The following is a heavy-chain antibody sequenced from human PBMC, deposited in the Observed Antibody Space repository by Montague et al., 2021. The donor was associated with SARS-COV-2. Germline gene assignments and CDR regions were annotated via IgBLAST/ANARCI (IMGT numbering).Heavy chain of an antibody. CDR1: GDSISRSNW. CDR2: FYHSGSP. J-gene: IGHJ4*02. Sequence: SETLSLTCTVSGDSISRSNWWTWVRQPPGKGLEWIGEFYHSGSPNYNPSLKSRVTISVDRSKSQFPLILISVTAADTAVYYCARKTIYFDYWGQGTLVTVSS. V-gene: IGHV4-4*02. CDR3: ARKTIYFDY. D-gene: IGHD1/OR15-1a*01.